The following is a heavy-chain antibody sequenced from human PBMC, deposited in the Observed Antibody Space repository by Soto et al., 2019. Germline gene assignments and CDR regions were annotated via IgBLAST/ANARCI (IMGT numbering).Heavy chain of an antibody. CDR1: GFTFSNYN. CDR2: ISRSGDKT. D-gene: IGHD3-22*01. V-gene: IGHV3-64D*06. Sequence: PGGSLRLSCLASGFTFSNYNMHWVRQAPGKELEYVSEISRSGDKTYYTDSAKDRFIISRDNSKNTLFLQKSSLRVEDTAVYYCVRDYYDSSGPDWGQGSLVTVS. CDR3: VRDYYDSSGPD. J-gene: IGHJ4*02.